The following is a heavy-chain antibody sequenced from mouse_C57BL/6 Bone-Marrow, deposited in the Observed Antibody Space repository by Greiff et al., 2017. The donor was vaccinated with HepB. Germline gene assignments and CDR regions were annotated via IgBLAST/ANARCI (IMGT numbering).Heavy chain of an antibody. D-gene: IGHD2-1*01. V-gene: IGHV7-1*01. J-gene: IGHJ4*01. CDR2: SSNKANDDTT. CDR3: SRDTLLTPYAMDY. Sequence: EVMLVESGGGLVQSGRSLRLSCATSGFTFSDFYMEWVRQAPGKGLEWIAASSNKANDDTTEYSASVKGRFIVSRDTSQSNLYLQMHALRAEDTAKYYYSRDTLLTPYAMDYWGQGTSVTVSS. CDR1: GFTFSDFY.